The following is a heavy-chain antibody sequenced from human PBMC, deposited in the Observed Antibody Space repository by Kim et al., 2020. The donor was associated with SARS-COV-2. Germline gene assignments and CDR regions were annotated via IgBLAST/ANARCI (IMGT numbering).Heavy chain of an antibody. V-gene: IGHV3-23*01. CDR3: AKDVSPGWYKHFED. CDR2: ISPSGSSS. D-gene: IGHD6-19*01. CDR1: GFTFSTFA. J-gene: IGHJ4*02. Sequence: GGSLRLSCAASGFTFSTFAMSWIRQAPGKGLEWVSTISPSGSSSLYADSVRGRFTISRDNSNNTLYLQLSSLRAEGTALYYCAKDVSPGWYKHFEDWGQG.